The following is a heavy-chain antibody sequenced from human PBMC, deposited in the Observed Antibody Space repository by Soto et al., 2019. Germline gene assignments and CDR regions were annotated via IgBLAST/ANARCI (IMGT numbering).Heavy chain of an antibody. D-gene: IGHD6-13*01. V-gene: IGHV2-70*11. CDR2: IDWDGDK. Sequence: GSGPTLVNPTQTLTLTCTFSGFSLTTSGMCVSWIRQPPGKALEWLARIDWDGDKYYSTSLKTRLTISKDTSKSQVVLTMTNMDPVDTATYYCALTYGTYSSSQEIDYWGQGTLVTVSS. CDR3: ALTYGTYSSSQEIDY. CDR1: GFSLTTSGMC. J-gene: IGHJ4*02.